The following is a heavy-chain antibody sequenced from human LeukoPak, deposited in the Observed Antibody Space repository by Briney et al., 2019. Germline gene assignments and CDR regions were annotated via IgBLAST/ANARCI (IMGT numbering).Heavy chain of an antibody. J-gene: IGHJ4*02. Sequence: SETLSLTCTVSGGSLSTYYWSWIRQPPGKGLEWIGEINHSGSTNYNPSLKSRVTISVDTSKNQFSLKLSSVTAADTAVYYCALTHSSSWYLDYWGQGTLVTVSS. V-gene: IGHV4-34*01. CDR1: GGSLSTYY. D-gene: IGHD6-13*01. CDR3: ALTHSSSWYLDY. CDR2: INHSGST.